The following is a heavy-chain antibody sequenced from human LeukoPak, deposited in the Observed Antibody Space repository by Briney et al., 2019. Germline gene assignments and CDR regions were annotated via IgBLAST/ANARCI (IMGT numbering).Heavy chain of an antibody. CDR2: INHSGST. CDR1: GGSFCGYY. CDR3: ARNGVGYCSSTSCSDAFDI. J-gene: IGHJ3*02. D-gene: IGHD2-2*01. V-gene: IGHV4-34*01. Sequence: SGTLSLTCAVYGGSFCGYYWSWIRQPPGKGLEWIGEINHSGSTNYNPSLKSRVTVSVDTSKNQFSLKLSSVTAADTAVYYCARNGVGYCSSTSCSDAFDIWGQGTMVTVSS.